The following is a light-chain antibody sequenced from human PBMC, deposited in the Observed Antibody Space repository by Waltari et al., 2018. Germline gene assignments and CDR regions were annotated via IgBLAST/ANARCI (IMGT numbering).Light chain of an antibody. CDR2: GAS. V-gene: IGKV3-15*01. CDR1: QSLTTN. CDR3: HQYNNGPPYN. Sequence: EIVMTQSPATLSVSPGERAVLSCRASQSLTTNLAWYQQKPGQAPRLLIYGASTRATNIPARFSGSGSGTEFNLTISSLQSEDFAVYYCHQYNNGPPYNFGQGTKLEI. J-gene: IGKJ2*01.